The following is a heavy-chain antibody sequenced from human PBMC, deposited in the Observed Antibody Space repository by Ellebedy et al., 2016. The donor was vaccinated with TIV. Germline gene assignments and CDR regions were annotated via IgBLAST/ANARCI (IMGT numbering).Heavy chain of an antibody. D-gene: IGHD3-16*01. CDR3: ARSGDAWGIDF. CDR1: GYAFTHYG. J-gene: IGHJ4*02. Sequence: AASVKVSCKASGYAFTHYGLHWVRQAPGQGLEWMAWINGVYGYPKYSWKFQGRVSFTRDTSATTAYMELSSLTSEDTAVYYCARSGDAWGIDFWGQGTLVTVTA. V-gene: IGHV1-3*01. CDR2: INGVYGYP.